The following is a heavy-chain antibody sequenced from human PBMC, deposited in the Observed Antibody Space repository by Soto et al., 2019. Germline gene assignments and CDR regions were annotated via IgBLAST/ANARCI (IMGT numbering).Heavy chain of an antibody. V-gene: IGHV3-33*01. J-gene: IGHJ3*02. D-gene: IGHD3-10*01. CDR2: IWYDGSNK. CDR1: GFTFSSYG. CDR3: ARAVRGREDLDI. Sequence: GGSLRLSCAASGFTFSSYGMHWVRQAPGKGLEWVAVIWYDGSNKYYADSVKGRFTISRDNSKNTLYLQMNSLRAEDTAVYYCARAVRGREDLDIWGQGTMVTVSS.